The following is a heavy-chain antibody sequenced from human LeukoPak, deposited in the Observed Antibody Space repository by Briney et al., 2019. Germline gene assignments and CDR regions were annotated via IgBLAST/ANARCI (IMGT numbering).Heavy chain of an antibody. D-gene: IGHD1-26*01. Sequence: SETLSLTCTVSGGSISTYYWSWVRQPPGKGLEWIGYIYYGGNTNYNPSLKSRVTMSVDTSKNQFSLKLTSMTAADTAVYYCARENSGNYRGFDYWGQGILVTVSS. J-gene: IGHJ4*02. V-gene: IGHV4-59*12. CDR1: GGSISTYY. CDR2: IYYGGNT. CDR3: ARENSGNYRGFDY.